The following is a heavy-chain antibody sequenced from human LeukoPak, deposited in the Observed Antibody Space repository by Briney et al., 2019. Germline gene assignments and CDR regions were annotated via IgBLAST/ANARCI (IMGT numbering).Heavy chain of an antibody. Sequence: KPSETLSLTCTVSGGSISSGDYYWSWIRQPPGKGLEWIGYIYYSGSTYYNPSLKSRVTISVDTSKNQFSLKLSSVTAADTAVYYCARVSAMTTVTRGDDAFDIWDQGTMVTVSS. CDR3: ARVSAMTTVTRGDDAFDI. CDR1: GGSISSGDYY. V-gene: IGHV4-30-4*01. J-gene: IGHJ3*02. D-gene: IGHD4-17*01. CDR2: IYYSGST.